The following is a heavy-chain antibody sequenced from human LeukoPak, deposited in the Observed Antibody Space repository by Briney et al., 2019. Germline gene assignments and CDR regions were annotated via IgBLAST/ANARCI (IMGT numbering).Heavy chain of an antibody. V-gene: IGHV4-59*08. CDR1: GGSISSYY. CDR3: ARNKYSSSSMDY. Sequence: SETLSLTCTVSGGSISSYYWSWIRQPPGKGLEWVGYIYYSGSTNYNPSLKSRVTMSVDTSKNQFSLKLSSVTAADTAVYYCARNKYSSSSMDYWGQGTLVTVSS. CDR2: IYYSGST. D-gene: IGHD6-6*01. J-gene: IGHJ4*02.